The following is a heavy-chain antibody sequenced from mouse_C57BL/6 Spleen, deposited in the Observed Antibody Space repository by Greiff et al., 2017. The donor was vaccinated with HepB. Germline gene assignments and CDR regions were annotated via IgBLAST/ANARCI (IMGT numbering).Heavy chain of an antibody. CDR1: GYTFTGYW. V-gene: IGHV1-9*01. D-gene: IGHD2-3*01. J-gene: IGHJ4*01. CDR3: ARRRYDGYYPLYYYAMDY. Sequence: QVQLKESGAELMKPGASVKLSCKATGYTFTGYWIEWVKQRPGHGLEWIGEILPGSGSTNYNEKFKGKATFTADTSSNTAYMQLSSLTTEDSAIYYCARRRYDGYYPLYYYAMDYWGQGTSVTVSS. CDR2: ILPGSGST.